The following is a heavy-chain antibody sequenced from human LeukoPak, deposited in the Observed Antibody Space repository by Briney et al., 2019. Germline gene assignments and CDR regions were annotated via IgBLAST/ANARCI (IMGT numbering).Heavy chain of an antibody. D-gene: IGHD2-2*01. CDR3: AREGVVPAASDAFDI. CDR2: INPSGGST. Sequence: ASVKVSCKASGYTFTSYYMHWVRQAPGQGREWMGIINPSGGSTSYAQKFQGRVTMTRDTSTSTVYMELSSLRSEDTAVYYCAREGVVPAASDAFDIWGQGTMVTVSS. V-gene: IGHV1-46*01. J-gene: IGHJ3*02. CDR1: GYTFTSYY.